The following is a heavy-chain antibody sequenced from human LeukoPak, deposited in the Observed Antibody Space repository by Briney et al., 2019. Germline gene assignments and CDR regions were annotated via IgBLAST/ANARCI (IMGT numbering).Heavy chain of an antibody. J-gene: IGHJ5*02. V-gene: IGHV4-38-2*01. CDR3: ARLTPGKNWFVP. CDR2: MYHSGIT. D-gene: IGHD3-10*01. CDR1: GYSINSAYY. Sequence: SETLSLTCAVSGYSINSAYYWGWIRQPPGKGLEWIASMYHSGITYYNSSLKSRATISVGTSKNQFSLKLNSVTAADTSVYYCARLTPGKNWFVPWGHGTLVTVSS.